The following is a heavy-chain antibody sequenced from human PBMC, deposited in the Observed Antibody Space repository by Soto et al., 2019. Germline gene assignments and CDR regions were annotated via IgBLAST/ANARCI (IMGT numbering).Heavy chain of an antibody. D-gene: IGHD3-3*01. Sequence: QVQLQESGPGLVKPSQTLSLTCTVSGGSISSGGYYWSWIRQHPGKGLEWIGYIYYSGSTYYNPSLKRRVTLSVDTSTNQFSLKLSSVTAADTAVYYCARVYYDFGSGYYAWFDPWGQGTLVTVSS. CDR2: IYYSGST. V-gene: IGHV4-31*03. CDR1: GGSISSGGYY. CDR3: ARVYYDFGSGYYAWFDP. J-gene: IGHJ5*02.